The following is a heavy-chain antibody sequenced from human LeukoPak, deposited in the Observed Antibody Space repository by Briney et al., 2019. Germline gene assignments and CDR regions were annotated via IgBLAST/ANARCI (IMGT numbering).Heavy chain of an antibody. CDR3: ARDYYDSSGYYVFDY. CDR2: IYYSGST. V-gene: IGHV4-30-4*01. D-gene: IGHD3-22*01. Sequence: SETLSLTCTVSGGSISTGGYYWSWIRQHPGKGLEWIGNIYYSGSTYYSPSLKSRVTISVDTSKNQFSLKLSSVTAADTAVYYCARDYYDSSGYYVFDYWGQGTLVTVSS. J-gene: IGHJ4*02. CDR1: GGSISTGGYY.